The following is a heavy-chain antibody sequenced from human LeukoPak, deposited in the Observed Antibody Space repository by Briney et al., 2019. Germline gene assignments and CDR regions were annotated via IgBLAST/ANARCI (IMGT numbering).Heavy chain of an antibody. V-gene: IGHV3-23*01. Sequence: PGGSLRLSCAASGFTFSSYAMSWVRQAPGKGLEWVSAISGSGGSTYYADSVKGRFTISRDNAKNSLYLQMDSLRAEDTAVYYCARDNSMLREVINDAFDIWGQGTMVTVSS. CDR2: ISGSGGST. CDR1: GFTFSSYA. CDR3: ARDNSMLREVINDAFDI. D-gene: IGHD3-10*01. J-gene: IGHJ3*02.